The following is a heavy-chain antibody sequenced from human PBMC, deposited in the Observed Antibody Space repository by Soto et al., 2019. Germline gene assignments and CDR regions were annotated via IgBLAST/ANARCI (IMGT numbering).Heavy chain of an antibody. Sequence: SETLSLTCTASGGSISSYYWSWIRQPPGKGLEWIGYIYYSGSTNYNPSLKSRVTISVDTSKNQFSLKLSSVTAADTAVYYCARENYDILTGYYRYYGMDVWGQGTTVTVSS. J-gene: IGHJ6*02. CDR2: IYYSGST. CDR3: ARENYDILTGYYRYYGMDV. D-gene: IGHD3-9*01. V-gene: IGHV4-59*01. CDR1: GGSISSYY.